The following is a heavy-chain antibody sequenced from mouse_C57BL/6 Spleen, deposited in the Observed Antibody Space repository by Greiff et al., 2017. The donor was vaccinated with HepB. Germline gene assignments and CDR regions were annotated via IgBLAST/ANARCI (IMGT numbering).Heavy chain of an antibody. V-gene: IGHV1-64*01. D-gene: IGHD1-1*01. CDR1: GYTFTSYW. CDR3: ARGTLNYYGSSSWYFDV. Sequence: VQLQQSGAELVKPGASVKLSCKASGYTFTSYWMHWVKQRPGQGLEWIGMIHPNSGSTNYNEKFKSKATLTVDKSSSTAYMQLSSLTSEDSAVYYCARGTLNYYGSSSWYFDVWGTGTTVTVSS. J-gene: IGHJ1*03. CDR2: IHPNSGST.